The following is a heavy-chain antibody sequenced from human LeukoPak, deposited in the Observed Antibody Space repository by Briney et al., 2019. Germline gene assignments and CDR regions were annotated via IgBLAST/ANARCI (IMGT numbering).Heavy chain of an antibody. CDR2: IYYSGST. Sequence: PSETLSLTCTVSGGSISSYYWSWIRQPPGKGLEWIGYIYYSGSTNYNPSLKSRVTISVDMSKNQFSLKLSSVTAADTAVYYCAREDGLGAFDIWGQGTMVTVSS. J-gene: IGHJ3*02. CDR3: AREDGLGAFDI. CDR1: GGSISSYY. V-gene: IGHV4-59*01. D-gene: IGHD3-10*01.